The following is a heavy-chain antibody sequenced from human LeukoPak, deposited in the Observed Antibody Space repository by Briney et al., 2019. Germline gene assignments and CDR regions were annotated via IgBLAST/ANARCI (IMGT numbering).Heavy chain of an antibody. V-gene: IGHV1-2*02. Sequence: ASVKVSCKASGYTFTGYYMHWVRQAPGQGLEWMGWINPNSGGTNYAQKFQGRVTMTRDTSISTAYMELSRLRSDDTAVYYCARSYYYGSGNVDYWGQGTLVTVAS. CDR3: ARSYYYGSGNVDY. D-gene: IGHD3-10*01. J-gene: IGHJ4*02. CDR1: GYTFTGYY. CDR2: INPNSGGT.